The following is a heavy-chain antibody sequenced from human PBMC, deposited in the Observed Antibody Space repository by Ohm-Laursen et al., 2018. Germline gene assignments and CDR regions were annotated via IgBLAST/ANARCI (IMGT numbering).Heavy chain of an antibody. CDR2: INPNSRGT. D-gene: IGHD5-12*01. Sequence: ASVKVSCKASGYTFTDYYMHWVRQAPGQGLEWMGWINPNSRGTNYAQKFQGRVTMTRDTSISTAYMELSRLTSDDTAVYYCASRGNSGYDYGDFDYWGQGTLVTVSS. CDR1: GYTFTDYY. CDR3: ASRGNSGYDYGDFDY. J-gene: IGHJ4*02. V-gene: IGHV1-2*02.